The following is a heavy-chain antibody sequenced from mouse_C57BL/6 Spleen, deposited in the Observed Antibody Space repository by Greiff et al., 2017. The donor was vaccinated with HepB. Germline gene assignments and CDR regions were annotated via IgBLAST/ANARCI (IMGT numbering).Heavy chain of an antibody. Sequence: EVQGVESGPELVKPGASVKISCKASGYSFTDYNMNWVKQRIGKSLEWIGVINPNYGTTNYNQKFKGKATLTVDQSSSTAYMQLNSLTSEDSAVYYCARVLRSFHWYFDVWGTGTTVTVSS. J-gene: IGHJ1*03. V-gene: IGHV1-39*01. CDR3: ARVLRSFHWYFDV. CDR2: INPNYGTT. CDR1: GYSFTDYN. D-gene: IGHD1-1*01.